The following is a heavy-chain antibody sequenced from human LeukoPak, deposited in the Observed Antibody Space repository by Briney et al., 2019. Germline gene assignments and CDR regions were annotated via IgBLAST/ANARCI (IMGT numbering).Heavy chain of an antibody. D-gene: IGHD3-3*01. CDR2: IYYSGST. J-gene: IGHJ4*02. CDR3: AREVYDFWSGPALDY. V-gene: IGHV4-30-4*08. Sequence: SETLSLTCAVYGGSFSGYYWSWIRQPPGKGLEWIGYIYYSGSTYYNPSLKSRVTISVDTSKNQFSLKLSSVTAADTAVYYCAREVYDFWSGPALDYWGQGTLVTVSS. CDR1: GGSFSGYY.